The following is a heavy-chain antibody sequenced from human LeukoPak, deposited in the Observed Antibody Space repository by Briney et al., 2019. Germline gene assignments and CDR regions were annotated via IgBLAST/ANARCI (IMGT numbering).Heavy chain of an antibody. Sequence: KPSETLSLTCTVSGGTIRSHYWSWIRQPPGKGLEWIGYIYYSGSTNYNPSLESRVTISVDTSKNQFSLKLSSVTAADTAVYYCARVGIAAVGHYYYYYMDVWGKGTTVTVSS. CDR2: IYYSGST. D-gene: IGHD6-13*01. J-gene: IGHJ6*03. CDR1: GGTIRSHY. V-gene: IGHV4-59*11. CDR3: ARVGIAAVGHYYYYYMDV.